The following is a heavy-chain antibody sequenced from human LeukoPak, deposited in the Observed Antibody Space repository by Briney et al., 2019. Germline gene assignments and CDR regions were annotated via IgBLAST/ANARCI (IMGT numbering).Heavy chain of an antibody. Sequence: GGSLRLSCAASGLTFSSYGMSWVRQGPGKGLEWVANIQEDVNEKNYVDSVKGRFTISRDNAKNSLYLQMNSLRAEDTAVYYCARVNYDILTGSSYYYYYYYMDVWGKGTTVTISS. J-gene: IGHJ6*03. D-gene: IGHD3-9*01. CDR2: IQEDVNEK. CDR3: ARVNYDILTGSSYYYYYYYMDV. V-gene: IGHV3-7*01. CDR1: GLTFSSYG.